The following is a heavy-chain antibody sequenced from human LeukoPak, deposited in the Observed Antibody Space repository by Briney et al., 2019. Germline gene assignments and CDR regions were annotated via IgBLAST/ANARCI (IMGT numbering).Heavy chain of an antibody. CDR1: RGSISNYY. CDR3: VRSFYYDSSGYPYY. Sequence: SETLSLTCTVSRGSISNYYWSWIRQPPGKGLEWIGYIYYSGSTNYNPSLKSRVTISVDTSKNQFSLELSSVTAAVTTVYYCVRSFYYDSSGYPYYWGQGTLVTVSS. J-gene: IGHJ4*02. V-gene: IGHV4-59*01. D-gene: IGHD3-22*01. CDR2: IYYSGST.